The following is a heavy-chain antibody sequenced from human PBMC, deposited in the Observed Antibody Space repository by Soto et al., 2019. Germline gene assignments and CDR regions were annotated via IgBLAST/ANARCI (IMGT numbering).Heavy chain of an antibody. Sequence: SETLSLTCAVYGGSFSGYYWSWIRQPPGKGLEWIGEINHSGSTNYNPSRKSRVTISVDTSKNQFSLKLSSVTAADTAVYYCARGIEGVRIAARQGEYGTDFCGQGIMVTVSS. J-gene: IGHJ6*02. V-gene: IGHV4-34*01. CDR2: INHSGST. D-gene: IGHD6-6*01. CDR1: GGSFSGYY. CDR3: ARGIEGVRIAARQGEYGTDF.